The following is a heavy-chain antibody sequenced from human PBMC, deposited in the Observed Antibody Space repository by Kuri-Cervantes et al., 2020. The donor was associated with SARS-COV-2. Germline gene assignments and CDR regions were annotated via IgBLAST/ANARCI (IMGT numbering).Heavy chain of an antibody. Sequence: GESLKISCAASGFTFSSYAMSWVRQAPGKGLEWVSAISGSGGSTYYADSVKGRFTISRDNSKNTLYLQMNSLRAEDTAVYYCAKDKYYYDSSGYVYWGQGTLVTVSS. CDR2: ISGSGGST. J-gene: IGHJ4*02. CDR3: AKDKYYYDSSGYVY. CDR1: GFTFSSYA. D-gene: IGHD3-22*01. V-gene: IGHV3-23*01.